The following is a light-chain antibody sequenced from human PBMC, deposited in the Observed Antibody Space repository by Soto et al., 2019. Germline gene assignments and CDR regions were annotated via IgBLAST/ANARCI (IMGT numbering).Light chain of an antibody. V-gene: IGKV3-20*01. CDR3: QQYGSSPPIT. CDR2: GAS. J-gene: IGKJ5*01. CDR1: QSVSSSY. Sequence: EIVLTQSPGTLSLSPGERATLSCRASQSVSSSYLAWYQQKPGQAPRLLIYGASSRATGIPDRFSGSGSGTDFTLSISILEPEDFAVYYCQQYGSSPPITFDQGTRLDI.